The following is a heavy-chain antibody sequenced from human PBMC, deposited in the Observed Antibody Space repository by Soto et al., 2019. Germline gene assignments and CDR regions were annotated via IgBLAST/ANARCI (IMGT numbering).Heavy chain of an antibody. CDR1: GFTFSSYG. V-gene: IGHV3-30*18. CDR3: AKASVPLIVVVTATQNYGMDV. D-gene: IGHD2-21*02. CDR2: ISYDGSNK. J-gene: IGHJ6*02. Sequence: QVQLVESGGGVVQPGRSLRLSCAASGFTFSSYGMHWVRQAPGKGLEWVAVISYDGSNKYYADSVKGRFTISRDNSKNXLXLXXNSLRAEDTAVYYCAKASVPLIVVVTATQNYGMDVWGQGTTVTVSS.